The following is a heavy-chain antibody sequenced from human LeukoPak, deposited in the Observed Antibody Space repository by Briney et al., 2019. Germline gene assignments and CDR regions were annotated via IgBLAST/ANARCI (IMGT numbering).Heavy chain of an antibody. Sequence: GGSLRLSCGASGFIFSEYWMTWVRQAPGRGPEWVANIKGDGSKVYYVDSVMGRFTIPRDNDKGSLYLQMNNLRVEDTAVYHCARGGYYFDFWGQGALVTVSS. CDR3: ARGGYYFDF. V-gene: IGHV3-7*01. CDR2: IKGDGSKV. CDR1: GFIFSEYW. J-gene: IGHJ4*02. D-gene: IGHD3-22*01.